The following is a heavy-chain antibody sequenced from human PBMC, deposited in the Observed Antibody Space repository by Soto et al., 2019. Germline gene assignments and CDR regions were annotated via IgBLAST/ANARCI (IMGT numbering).Heavy chain of an antibody. D-gene: IGHD4-17*01. CDR3: AREADYGDYDRWFDP. CDR2: TYYSGST. J-gene: IGHJ5*02. CDR1: GGSISSGGYY. Sequence: QVQLQESGPGLVKPSQTLSLTCTVSGGSISSGGYYWSWIRQHPGKGLEWIGYTYYSGSTYYNPSLKSRVTISVDTSKNQFSLKLSSVTAADTAVYYCAREADYGDYDRWFDPWGQGTLVTVSS. V-gene: IGHV4-31*03.